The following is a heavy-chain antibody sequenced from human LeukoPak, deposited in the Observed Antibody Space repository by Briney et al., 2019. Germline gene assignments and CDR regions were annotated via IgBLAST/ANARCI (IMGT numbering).Heavy chain of an antibody. D-gene: IGHD4-11*01. CDR1: GFTFSSYA. CDR3: ARVMMGATVTTFHYYCMDV. V-gene: IGHV3-23*01. CDR2: IDYSGGST. J-gene: IGHJ6*03. Sequence: GGSLRLSCAASGFTFSSYAMSWVRQAPGKGLEWVSTIDYSGGSTYYADSVKGRFTISRDNSKNTLYMQMNSLRAEDTAIYYCARVMMGATVTTFHYYCMDVWGVGTTVTVSS.